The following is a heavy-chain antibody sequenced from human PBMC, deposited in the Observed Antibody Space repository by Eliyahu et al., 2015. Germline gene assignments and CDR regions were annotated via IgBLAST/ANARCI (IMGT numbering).Heavy chain of an antibody. CDR2: IKPNGGGT. Sequence: QVQLVQSGAEVKNPGASVKVSCKASGYTFXGFYMHWARPAPGQGAVWMGWIKPNGGGTHXAEKFQGRVTMTXDTSINTAYMELSSLRSDDTAVYYCARERAECSGGSCHRRTFDPWGQGTLVTVSS. V-gene: IGHV1-2*02. D-gene: IGHD2-15*01. CDR1: GYTFXGFY. J-gene: IGHJ5*02. CDR3: ARERAECSGGSCHRRTFDP.